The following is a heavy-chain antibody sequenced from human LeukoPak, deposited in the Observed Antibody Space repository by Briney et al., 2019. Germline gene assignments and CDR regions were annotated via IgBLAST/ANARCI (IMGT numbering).Heavy chain of an antibody. CDR3: AKDLVYYDSSTGAFDI. D-gene: IGHD3-22*01. J-gene: IGHJ3*02. CDR2: ISYDGSNK. V-gene: IGHV3-30*18. Sequence: GGSLRPSCAASGFTFSSYGMHWVRQAPGKGLEWVAVISYDGSNKYYADSVKGRFTISRDNSKNTLYLQMNSLRAEDTAVYYCAKDLVYYDSSTGAFDIWGQGTMVTVSS. CDR1: GFTFSSYG.